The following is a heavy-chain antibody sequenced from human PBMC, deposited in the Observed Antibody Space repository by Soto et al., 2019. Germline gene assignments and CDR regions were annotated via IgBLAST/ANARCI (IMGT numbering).Heavy chain of an antibody. CDR1: GYTLTELS. CDR2: INPSGGST. J-gene: IGHJ6*02. CDR3: AREEDPKYYYYYYGMDV. V-gene: IGHV1-46*01. D-gene: IGHD2-15*01. Sequence: EASVKVSCKVSGYTLTELSMHWVRQAPGQGLEWMGIINPSGGSTSYAQKFQGRVTMTRDTSTSTVYMELSSLRSEDTAVYYCAREEDPKYYYYYYGMDVWGQGTTVTVSS.